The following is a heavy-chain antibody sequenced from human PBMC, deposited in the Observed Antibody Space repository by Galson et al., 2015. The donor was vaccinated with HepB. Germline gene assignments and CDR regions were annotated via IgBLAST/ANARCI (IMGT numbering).Heavy chain of an antibody. V-gene: IGHV3-9*01. CDR3: AKGGSASYLYSWFGP. J-gene: IGHJ5*02. CDR2: ISWNSGSI. Sequence: SLRLSCAASGFTFDDYAMHWVRQAPEKGLEWVSGISWNSGSIGYADSVRGRFTISRDNAKKSLYLQMNNLRPEDTALYYCAKGGSASYLYSWFGPWGQGTLVTVSS. CDR1: GFTFDDYA. D-gene: IGHD3-16*02.